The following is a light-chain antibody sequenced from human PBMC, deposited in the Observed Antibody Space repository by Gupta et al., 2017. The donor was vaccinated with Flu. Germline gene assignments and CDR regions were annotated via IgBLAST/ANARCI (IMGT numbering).Light chain of an antibody. V-gene: IGLV2-8*01. Sequence: TSSDIGAYIYVSWYQQCPGKVPKLIIFEVNKRPSGVPYRFSGSKSDNTASLTVSGLQPEDEADYYCVSYAGDSRYVLGTGTSVAVL. CDR1: SSDIGAYIY. CDR2: EVN. CDR3: VSYAGDSRYV. J-gene: IGLJ1*01.